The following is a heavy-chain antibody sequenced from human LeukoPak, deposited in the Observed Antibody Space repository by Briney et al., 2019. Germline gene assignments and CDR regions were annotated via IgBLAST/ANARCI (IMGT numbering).Heavy chain of an antibody. V-gene: IGHV1-69*04. Sequence: SVKVSCKAFRGTFSRYAISWVRQAPGKGGEWMGMIIPFLGIGSYEQKYQGRVTITADKATSTAYMELSSLRSEDTAVYYCATPPDVYYDSSGSPFGMDVWGQGTTVTVSS. D-gene: IGHD3-22*01. J-gene: IGHJ6*02. CDR2: IIPFLGIG. CDR1: RGTFSRYA. CDR3: ATPPDVYYDSSGSPFGMDV.